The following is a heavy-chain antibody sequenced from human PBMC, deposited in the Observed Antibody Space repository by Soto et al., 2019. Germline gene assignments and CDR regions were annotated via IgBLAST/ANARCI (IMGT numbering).Heavy chain of an antibody. V-gene: IGHV4-31*03. Sequence: SETLSLTCTVSGGSISSGGYYWSWIRQHPEKGLEWIGYIYYSGSTYYNPSLKSRVTISVDTSKNQFSLKLSSVTAADPAVYYCARESRYYDSTASGYGMDVWGQGTTVTVSS. CDR1: GGSISSGGYY. D-gene: IGHD3-22*01. CDR3: ARESRYYDSTASGYGMDV. J-gene: IGHJ6*02. CDR2: IYYSGST.